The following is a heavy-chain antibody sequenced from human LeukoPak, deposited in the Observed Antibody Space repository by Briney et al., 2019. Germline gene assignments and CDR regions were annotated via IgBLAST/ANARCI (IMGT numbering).Heavy chain of an antibody. CDR2: ISGSGGST. Sequence: GGSPRLSCAVSGITLSNYGMSWVRQAPGKGLEWVAGISGSGGSTNYADSVKGRFTISRDNAKNTLYLQMNNLRAEDTAVYFCAKRGVVIRVILVGFHKEANYFDSWGQGALVTVSS. CDR3: AKRGVVIRVILVGFHKEANYFDS. CDR1: GITLSNYG. J-gene: IGHJ4*02. V-gene: IGHV3-23*01. D-gene: IGHD3-22*01.